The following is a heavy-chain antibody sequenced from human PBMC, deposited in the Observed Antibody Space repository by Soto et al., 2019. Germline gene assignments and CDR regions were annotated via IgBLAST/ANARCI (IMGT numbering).Heavy chain of an antibody. Sequence: QVQLVESGGGVVQPGRSLRLSCAASGFTFSSYAMHWVRQAPGKGLEWVAVISYDGSNKYYADSVKGRFTISRDNSKNTLYLQMNSLRAEDTAVYYCASTYPLTSEYQLLPQLGVMDVWGQGTTVTVSS. CDR1: GFTFSSYA. J-gene: IGHJ6*02. CDR2: ISYDGSNK. CDR3: ASTYPLTSEYQLLPQLGVMDV. V-gene: IGHV3-30-3*01. D-gene: IGHD2-2*01.